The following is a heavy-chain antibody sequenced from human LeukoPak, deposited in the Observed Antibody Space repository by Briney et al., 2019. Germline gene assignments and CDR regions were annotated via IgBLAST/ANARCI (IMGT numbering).Heavy chain of an antibody. D-gene: IGHD3-22*01. J-gene: IGHJ4*02. CDR3: AKETTFYYDSSGYWGY. CDR1: GFTFSNYA. Sequence: GGSLRLSCVASGFTFSNYAMSWVRQAPGKGLGWVSAISGSGSSTYYADSVKGRFTISRDNSKNTVYLQMNSLRAEDTAVYYCAKETTFYYDSSGYWGYWGQGTLVTVSS. CDR2: ISGSGSST. V-gene: IGHV3-23*01.